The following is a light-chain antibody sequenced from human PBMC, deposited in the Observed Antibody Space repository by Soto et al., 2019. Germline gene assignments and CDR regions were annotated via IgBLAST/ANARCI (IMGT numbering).Light chain of an antibody. Sequence: QSVLTQPASVSGSPGQSVTISCTGTRTDIGDSNFISWYQQSPGKAPRLLIYEVNNRPSGVSRRFSGSKAGNTASLTISGLLEDDEADYFCASFRSGTILVFGGGTQVTVL. V-gene: IGLV2-14*01. CDR1: RTDIGDSNF. CDR3: ASFRSGTILV. J-gene: IGLJ1*01. CDR2: EVN.